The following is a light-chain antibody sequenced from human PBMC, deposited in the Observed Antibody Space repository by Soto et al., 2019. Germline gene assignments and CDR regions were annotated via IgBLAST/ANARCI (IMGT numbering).Light chain of an antibody. CDR3: QQHTNWPPTIT. CDR2: DAS. V-gene: IGKV3-11*01. CDR1: QSVSSY. Sequence: EIVLTQSPAAGSFTQSXCGALSCGAXQSVSSYLAWYQQIPGQAPRLLIYDASDRATGIPARFSGSGSGTDFTLTISSLEPEDFAVYYCQQHTNWPPTITFGQGTRLEIK. J-gene: IGKJ5*01.